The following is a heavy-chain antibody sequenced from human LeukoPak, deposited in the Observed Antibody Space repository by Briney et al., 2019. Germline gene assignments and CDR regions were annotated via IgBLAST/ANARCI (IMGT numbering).Heavy chain of an antibody. CDR2: ISTSGRT. D-gene: IGHD1-26*01. Sequence: PSETLSLTCTVSAGSISDYYWSWIRRPPGKGLEWIGYISTSGRTNNNPSLMSRVTMSLDTSKNQFSLKLNSVTAADTAVYYYARHAVEATAFDNWGQGTLVSVSS. J-gene: IGHJ4*02. V-gene: IGHV4-4*09. CDR3: ARHAVEATAFDN. CDR1: AGSISDYY.